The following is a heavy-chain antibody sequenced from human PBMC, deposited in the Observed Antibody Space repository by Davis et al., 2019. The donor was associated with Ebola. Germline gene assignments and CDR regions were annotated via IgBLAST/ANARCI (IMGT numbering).Heavy chain of an antibody. CDR1: GFTFTSSA. Sequence: SVKVSCKASGFTFTSSAVQWVRQARGQRLEWIGWIAAGSGNTNYAQKFQERVTITRDMSTSTAYMELSSLRSEDTAVYYCAAGTAYSSGSMDVWGQGTTVTVSS. CDR2: IAAGSGNT. CDR3: AAGTAYSSGSMDV. D-gene: IGHD6-25*01. J-gene: IGHJ6*02. V-gene: IGHV1-58*01.